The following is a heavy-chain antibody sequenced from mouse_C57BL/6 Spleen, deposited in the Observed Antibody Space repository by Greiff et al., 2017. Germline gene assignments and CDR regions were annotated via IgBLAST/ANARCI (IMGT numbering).Heavy chain of an antibody. V-gene: IGHV1-52*01. D-gene: IGHD1-1*01. CDR3: ARRVDYYGSTWYFDV. Sequence: VQLQQPGAELVRPGSSVKLSCKASGYTFTSYWMHWVKQRPIQGLEWIGNIDPSDSETHYNQKFKDKATLTVDKSSSTAYMQLSSLTSEDSAVYYCARRVDYYGSTWYFDVWGTGTTVTVSS. CDR1: GYTFTSYW. J-gene: IGHJ1*03. CDR2: IDPSDSET.